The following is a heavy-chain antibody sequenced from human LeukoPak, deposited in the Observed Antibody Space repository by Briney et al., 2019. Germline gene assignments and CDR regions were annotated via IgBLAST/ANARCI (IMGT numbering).Heavy chain of an antibody. CDR2: INPNSGGT. D-gene: IGHD6-19*01. Sequence: EASVKVSCKASGYTFTGYYMHWVRQAPGQGLEWMGWINPNSGGTNYAQKFQGWVTMTRDTSISTAYMELSRLRSDDTAVYYCARDLGSLSSGWWGEGFDYWGQGTLVTVSS. V-gene: IGHV1-2*04. CDR1: GYTFTGYY. CDR3: ARDLGSLSSGWWGEGFDY. J-gene: IGHJ4*02.